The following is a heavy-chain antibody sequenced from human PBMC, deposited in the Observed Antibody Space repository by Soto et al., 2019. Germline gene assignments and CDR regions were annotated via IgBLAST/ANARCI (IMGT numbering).Heavy chain of an antibody. Sequence: GGSLRLSCSASGFNFAAYTMSWVRLTPGKGLEWVGFIRRIAYGGTTDYAASVKGRFTISRDDSRKIVYLQMSRLKIEDTAVYYCSRSLAIDFDSWGQGNLVTVS. CDR1: GFNFAAYT. CDR2: IRRIAYGGTT. V-gene: IGHV3-49*04. J-gene: IGHJ4*02. CDR3: SRSLAIDFDS.